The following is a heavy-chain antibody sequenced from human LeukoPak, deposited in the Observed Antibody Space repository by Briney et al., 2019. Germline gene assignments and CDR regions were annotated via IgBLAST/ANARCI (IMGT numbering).Heavy chain of an antibody. Sequence: SETLSLTCTVSGGSISTGSYYWGWIRQPPGKGLEWIGAGFYTGRTFYNPSLKSRVTISVYTAKNQFSLRLSSVTAADTAVYFCAMGDNSGYGSDYWGQGTLVTVSS. V-gene: IGHV4-39*01. CDR2: GFYTGRT. CDR3: AMGDNSGYGSDY. CDR1: GGSISTGSYY. D-gene: IGHD3-22*01. J-gene: IGHJ4*02.